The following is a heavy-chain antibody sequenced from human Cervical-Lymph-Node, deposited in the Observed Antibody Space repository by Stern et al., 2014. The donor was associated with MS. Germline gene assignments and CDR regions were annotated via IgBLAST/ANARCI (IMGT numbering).Heavy chain of an antibody. CDR3: ATRYCTNGVCYGGRYFDL. V-gene: IGHV1-18*01. Sequence: QVQLVQSGAEVKKPGASVKVSCKASGYTFTSYGISWVRQAPGQGLEWMGWISAYNGNTNYAQKLQGRVTMTTDTSTSTAYMELRSLRSDDTAVYYCATRYCTNGVCYGGRYFDLWGRGTLVTVSS. CDR2: ISAYNGNT. J-gene: IGHJ2*01. D-gene: IGHD2-8*01. CDR1: GYTFTSYG.